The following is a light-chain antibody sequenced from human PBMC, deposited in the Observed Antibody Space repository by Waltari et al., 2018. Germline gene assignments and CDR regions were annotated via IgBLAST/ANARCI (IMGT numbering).Light chain of an antibody. Sequence: DVGLTQSPLSLPVTLGQPASISCRSSQSLVYTDGISYLNWFHQRPGQAPRRLIYKVSSRDSGGPDRFSGRGSGTDFTLMISSVEADDVGVYFCMQATHWPVTFGQGTRLEIK. CDR1: QSLVYTDGISY. J-gene: IGKJ5*01. CDR2: KVS. CDR3: MQATHWPVT. V-gene: IGKV2-30*01.